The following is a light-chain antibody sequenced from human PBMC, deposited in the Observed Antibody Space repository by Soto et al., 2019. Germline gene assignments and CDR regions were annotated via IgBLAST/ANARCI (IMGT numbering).Light chain of an antibody. CDR3: QQYNHWID. J-gene: IGKJ5*01. V-gene: IGKV3-15*01. CDR1: QSVNSD. CDR2: GAS. Sequence: EIVMTQSPATLSVSPGEIATLSCRASQSVNSDLAWSQQKHGQAPRLLIYGASVRSTGIPGRCMGRGAGTEFTLPIGSLQPEDFAVYYCQQYNHWIDFGQGTRLEIK.